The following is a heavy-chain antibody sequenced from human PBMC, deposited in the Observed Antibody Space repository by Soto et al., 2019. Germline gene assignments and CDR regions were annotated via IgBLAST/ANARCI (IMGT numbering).Heavy chain of an antibody. Sequence: ESGPTLVNPTRTLTLTWTFSGFSLITSGGGVGCVRQPPGNALEWLTLIYWNDDKRYSPSLTSRLTITKDTSTNPVVITMTNMDPVDTAPYSCATGTYYYASTGYYIRRPFDYWGQGTLVTVSS. V-gene: IGHV2-5*01. J-gene: IGHJ4*02. CDR2: IYWNDDK. CDR3: ATGTYYYASTGYYIRRPFDY. CDR1: GFSLITSGGG. D-gene: IGHD3-22*01.